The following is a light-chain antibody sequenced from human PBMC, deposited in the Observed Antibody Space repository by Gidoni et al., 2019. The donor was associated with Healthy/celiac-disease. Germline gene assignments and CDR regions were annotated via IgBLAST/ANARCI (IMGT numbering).Light chain of an antibody. Sequence: QSALTPPASVSGSPGQSITISCTGTSSDVGGYNYVSWYQQHPGKAPKLLIYEVSDRPSGVSNRFSGSKSGNTASLTISGLQAEDEGDYYCTSYTGSSTLVVFGGGTKLTVL. J-gene: IGLJ2*01. CDR2: EVS. CDR3: TSYTGSSTLVV. CDR1: SSDVGGYNY. V-gene: IGLV2-14*01.